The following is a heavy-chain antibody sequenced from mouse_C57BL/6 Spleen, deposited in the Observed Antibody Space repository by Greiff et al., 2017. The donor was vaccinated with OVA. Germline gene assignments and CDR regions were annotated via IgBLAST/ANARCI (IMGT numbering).Heavy chain of an antibody. Sequence: VQLQQSGPELVKPGASVKISCKASGYTFTDYYMNWVKQSHGKSLEWIGDINPNNGGTSYNQKFKGKATLTVDKSSSTAYMELRSLTSEDSAVYYCARPLYGGYFDYWGQGTTLTVSS. CDR2: INPNNGGT. V-gene: IGHV1-26*01. CDR3: ARPLYGGYFDY. CDR1: GYTFTDYY. J-gene: IGHJ2*01. D-gene: IGHD1-1*01.